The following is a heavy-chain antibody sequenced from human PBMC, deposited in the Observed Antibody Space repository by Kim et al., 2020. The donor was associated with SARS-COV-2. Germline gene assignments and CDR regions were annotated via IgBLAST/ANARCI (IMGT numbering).Heavy chain of an antibody. D-gene: IGHD6-6*01. V-gene: IGHV3-33*05. J-gene: IGHJ4*02. CDR1: GFTFSSYG. CDR3: ARVGGYSSSPDFDY. CDR2: ISYDGSNK. Sequence: GGSLRLSCAASGFTFSSYGMHWVRQAPGKGLEWVAVISYDGSNKYYADSVKGRFTISRDNSKNTLYLQMNSLRAEDTAVYYCARVGGYSSSPDFDYWGQGTLVTVSS.